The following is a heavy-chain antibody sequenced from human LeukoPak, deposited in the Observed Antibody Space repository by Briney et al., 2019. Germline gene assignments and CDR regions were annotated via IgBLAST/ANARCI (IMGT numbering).Heavy chain of an antibody. D-gene: IGHD3-3*01. CDR2: VYRSGTT. Sequence: SETLSLTCTVSGYSISSAYYWGWIRRPPGKGLQWIGSVYRSGTTYYNPSLKSRVTILVDTSKNQFSLKLSSVTAADTAVYYCARGVKVTIFGVVIEYYYYYMDVWGKGTTVTVSS. J-gene: IGHJ6*03. CDR1: GYSISSAYY. V-gene: IGHV4-38-2*02. CDR3: ARGVKVTIFGVVIEYYYYYMDV.